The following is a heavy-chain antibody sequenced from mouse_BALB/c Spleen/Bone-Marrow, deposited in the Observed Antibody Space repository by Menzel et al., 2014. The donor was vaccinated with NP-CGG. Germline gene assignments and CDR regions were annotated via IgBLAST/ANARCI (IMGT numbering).Heavy chain of an antibody. D-gene: IGHD2-4*01. CDR2: ISSGSSTI. Sequence: DVKLVESGGGLVQPGGSRKLSCAAPGFTFSSFGMHWVRQAPEKGLEWVAYISSGSSTIYYADTVKGRFTISRDNPKNTLFLQMTSLRSEDTAMYYCARSPYDYAAMDYWGQGTSVTVSS. V-gene: IGHV5-17*02. J-gene: IGHJ4*01. CDR1: GFTFSSFG. CDR3: ARSPYDYAAMDY.